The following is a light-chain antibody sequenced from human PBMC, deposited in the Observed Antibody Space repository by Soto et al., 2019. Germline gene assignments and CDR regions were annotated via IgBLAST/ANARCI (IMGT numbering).Light chain of an antibody. Sequence: AIQLTQSPSSLSASVGDRVTINCRASQGVSSSLAWYQQKPGTAPKLLIYDASDLETGVPSRFSGSGSGTDFTLPISSLQPEDFATSCCQQFNNYPLTFGQGTRLEIK. V-gene: IGKV1D-13*01. CDR2: DAS. CDR1: QGVSSS. CDR3: QQFNNYPLT. J-gene: IGKJ5*01.